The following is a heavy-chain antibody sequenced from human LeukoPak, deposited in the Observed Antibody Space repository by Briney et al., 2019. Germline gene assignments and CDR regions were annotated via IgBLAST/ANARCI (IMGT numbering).Heavy chain of an antibody. D-gene: IGHD1-7*01. CDR1: GYTFTGYY. V-gene: IGHV1-2*06. Sequence: ASVKVSCKASGYTFTGYYMHWVRQAPGQGLEWMGRINPNSGGTNYAQKFQGRVTMTRDTSISTAYMELSRLRPDDTAVYYCARGLELELRLYYFDYWGQGTLVTVSS. J-gene: IGHJ4*02. CDR2: INPNSGGT. CDR3: ARGLELELRLYYFDY.